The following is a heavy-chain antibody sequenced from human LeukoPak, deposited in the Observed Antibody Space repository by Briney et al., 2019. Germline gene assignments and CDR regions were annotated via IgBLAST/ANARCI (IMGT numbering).Heavy chain of an antibody. V-gene: IGHV1-2*02. D-gene: IGHD2-2*02. Sequence: ASVKVSCKASGYTFTGYYMHWVRQAPGQGLEWMGWINPNSGGTNYAQKYQGRVNMTSDTSVSTAYMELSRLRSDDTAVYYCARDLPDLGYCSSTSCYSAFDIWGQGTMVTVSS. J-gene: IGHJ3*02. CDR3: ARDLPDLGYCSSTSCYSAFDI. CDR1: GYTFTGYY. CDR2: INPNSGGT.